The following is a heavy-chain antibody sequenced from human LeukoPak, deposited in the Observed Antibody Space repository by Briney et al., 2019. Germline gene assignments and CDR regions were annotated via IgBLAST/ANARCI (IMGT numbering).Heavy chain of an antibody. CDR2: IYSGGST. V-gene: IGHV3-66*01. CDR1: GFSVSRNY. CDR3: ARKTDHQTGSDY. D-gene: IGHD1-1*01. J-gene: IGHJ4*02. Sequence: GGSLRLSCAASGFSVSRNYMTWVRQAPGEGLEWVSLIYSGGSTSYADSVKGRFTISRDNSKNTLYLQVNSLRAEDTAVYYCARKTDHQTGSDYWGQGTLVTVSS.